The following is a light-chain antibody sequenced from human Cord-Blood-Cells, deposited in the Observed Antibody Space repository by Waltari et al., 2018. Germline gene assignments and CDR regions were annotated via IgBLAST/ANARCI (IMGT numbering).Light chain of an antibody. CDR3: QQRSNWPLLT. V-gene: IGKV3-11*01. J-gene: IGKJ4*01. CDR1: QSVSSY. Sequence: EIMLTQSPATLSLSPGERATLSCRASQSVSSYLAWYQQKPGQAPRLLIYDASNRATGIPARFSGSGSGTDFTLTISSLEPEDFAVYYCQQRSNWPLLTFGGGTKVEIK. CDR2: DAS.